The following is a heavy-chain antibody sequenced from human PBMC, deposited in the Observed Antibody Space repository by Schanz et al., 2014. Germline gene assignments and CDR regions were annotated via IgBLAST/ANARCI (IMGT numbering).Heavy chain of an antibody. V-gene: IGHV1-46*03. CDR2: VNPGGGST. D-gene: IGHD6-13*01. J-gene: IGHJ2*01. CDR1: GYPFTNYY. CDR3: ARDGEAAAGCDY. Sequence: QVHLEQSGPEVKKPGASVKLSCRASGYPFTNYYIHWVRQAPGQGLEWMGIVNPGGGSTSVAQRFQTRVTLTRDTSTGTVYMELSSLRSEDTAVYYCARDGEAAAGCDYWGRGTLVTVSS.